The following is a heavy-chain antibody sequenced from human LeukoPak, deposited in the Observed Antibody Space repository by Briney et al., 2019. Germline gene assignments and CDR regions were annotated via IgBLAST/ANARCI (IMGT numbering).Heavy chain of an antibody. CDR3: AKGVLGSGWSAGINFFDY. J-gene: IGHJ4*02. D-gene: IGHD6-19*01. CDR2: ISYDGSNK. CDR1: GFTFSSYA. Sequence: GALRLSCAASGFTFSSYAMHWVRQAPGKGLEWVAVISYDGSNKYYADSVKGRFTISRDNSKNTLYLQMNSLRAEDTAVYYCAKGVLGSGWSAGINFFDYWGQGTLVTVSS. V-gene: IGHV3-30-3*01.